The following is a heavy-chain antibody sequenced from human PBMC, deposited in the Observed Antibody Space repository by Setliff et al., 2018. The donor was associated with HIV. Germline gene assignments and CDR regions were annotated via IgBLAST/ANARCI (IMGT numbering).Heavy chain of an antibody. CDR2: IYYRGAT. CDR3: ARRSGAAVFYYFDY. J-gene: IGHJ4*02. Sequence: ETLSLTCTVSGGSISNSDFYWGWIRQSPGKGLEWIGSIYYRGATYYNPTLQSRVTISADTSKNQFSLKLTSVTPADTAVYYCARRSGAAVFYYFDYWGQGTLVTVSS. CDR1: GGSISNSDFY. V-gene: IGHV4-39*07. D-gene: IGHD6-13*01.